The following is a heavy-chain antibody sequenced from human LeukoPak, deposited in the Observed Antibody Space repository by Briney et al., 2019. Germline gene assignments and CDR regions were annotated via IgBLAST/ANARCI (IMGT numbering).Heavy chain of an antibody. V-gene: IGHV1-8*01. Sequence: ASVKVSCKASGYTFTSYTSYDINWVRQASGQGLEWMGWMNPTGGKTGYAQMFQGRVTMTWDTSLNTVYMELSGLTSGDTAVYYCARGFYDSSGYSHDAFDVWGQGSMVTVSS. CDR3: ARGFYDSSGYSHDAFDV. D-gene: IGHD3-22*01. CDR2: MNPTGGKT. CDR1: GYTFTSYTSYD. J-gene: IGHJ3*01.